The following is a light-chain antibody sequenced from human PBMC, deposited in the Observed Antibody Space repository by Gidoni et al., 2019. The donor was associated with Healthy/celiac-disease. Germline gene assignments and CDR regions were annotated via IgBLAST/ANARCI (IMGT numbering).Light chain of an antibody. J-gene: IGKJ4*01. Sequence: ETVLTHSPVTLSVSAGGRAALSCRASANSDYKLAWYQQKPGQAPRILIYGAAIRATGVPDRFRGSGSGTEFTLTISSLQSEDFAFYYCQQYSNWPPFTFXGXTKVEMK. CDR1: ANSDYK. CDR3: QQYSNWPPFT. CDR2: GAA. V-gene: IGKV3-15*01.